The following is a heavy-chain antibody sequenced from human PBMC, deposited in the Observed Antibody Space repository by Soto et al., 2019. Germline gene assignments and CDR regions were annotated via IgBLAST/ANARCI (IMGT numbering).Heavy chain of an antibody. D-gene: IGHD3-10*01. CDR2: INIGSGNT. Sequence: ASVKVSCKASGYAFSSYVMHWVRQAPGRGLEWMGWINIGSGNTKYSQKFQGRVTITADKSTSTAYLELSSLRSEDTAVYYCARDTPLDYFSFFICLPRGPHGLVFRGQGPLVP. CDR3: ARDTPLDYFSFFICLPRGPHGLVF. CDR1: GYAFSSYV. V-gene: IGHV1-3*04. J-gene: IGHJ4*02.